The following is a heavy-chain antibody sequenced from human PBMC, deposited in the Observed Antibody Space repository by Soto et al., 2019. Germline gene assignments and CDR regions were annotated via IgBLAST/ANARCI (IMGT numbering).Heavy chain of an antibody. V-gene: IGHV3-11*01. D-gene: IGHD3-16*01. Sequence: GGARRRSCAASVFNVRDYYRTWIRQAPGKGLELLSYINPGGDVIKYVDSVKVRFTISRYNAKNSLYLHMNSLRGEDTALYYCTRDPRITDFWGQGTLVTVYS. CDR3: TRDPRITDF. CDR2: INPGGDVI. CDR1: VFNVRDYY. J-gene: IGHJ4*02.